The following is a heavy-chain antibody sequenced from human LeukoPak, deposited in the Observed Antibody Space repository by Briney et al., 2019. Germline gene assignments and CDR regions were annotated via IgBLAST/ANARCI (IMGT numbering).Heavy chain of an antibody. J-gene: IGHJ6*02. V-gene: IGHV3-23*01. Sequence: PRGSLRLSCAASRFTFSIYAISSVPQAPGEGPEWVSGTSFRGGSTYNADSVKGRFTISRDNSKNTLYLRMNTLRAEDAAVYYCAKDRRCAYYYYCGIDVWGQGTTVTVSS. CDR1: RFTFSIYA. CDR2: TSFRGGST. CDR3: AKDRRCAYYYYCGIDV.